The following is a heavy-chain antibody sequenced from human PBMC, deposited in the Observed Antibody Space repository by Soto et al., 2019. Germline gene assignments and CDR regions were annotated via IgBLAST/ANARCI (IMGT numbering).Heavy chain of an antibody. Sequence: AALKVSCKDSGYTFTSNVISWVRQAPGQGREWMGWISADNDYTSYPQKLQGRVTMITDTTTSTAYMELRSMRSDDTAVYYCARAVIVIVPGAPYHYYHTDVSGKGTTVTDSS. D-gene: IGHD2-2*01. J-gene: IGHJ6*03. CDR3: ARAVIVIVPGAPYHYYHTDV. CDR2: ISADNDYT. CDR1: GYTFTSNV. V-gene: IGHV1-18*04.